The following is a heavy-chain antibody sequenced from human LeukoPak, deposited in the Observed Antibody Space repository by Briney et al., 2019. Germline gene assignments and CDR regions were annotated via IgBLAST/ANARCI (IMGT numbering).Heavy chain of an antibody. D-gene: IGHD3-10*01. V-gene: IGHV4-34*01. CDR3: ARSATYYYGSGSYFHY. CDR1: GGSFSGYY. J-gene: IGHJ4*02. Sequence: PSETLSLTCAVYGGSFSGYYWSWIRQPPGKGLEWIGEINHSGSANHNPSLKSRVTISVDTSKNQFSLKLSSVTAADTAVYYCARSATYYYGSGSYFHYWGQGTLVTVSS. CDR2: INHSGSA.